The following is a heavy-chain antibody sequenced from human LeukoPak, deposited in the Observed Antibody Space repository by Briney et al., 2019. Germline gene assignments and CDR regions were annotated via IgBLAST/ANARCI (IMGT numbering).Heavy chain of an antibody. V-gene: IGHV1-58*01. CDR3: AAGFGYDILTGYSPS. CDR2: IVVGSGNT. J-gene: IGHJ5*02. D-gene: IGHD3-9*01. Sequence: EASVKVSCKASGFTFTSSAVQWVRQARGQRLEWIGWIVVGSGNTNYAQKFQERVTITSDMSTSTAYMELSSLRSEDTAVYYCAAGFGYDILTGYSPSWGQGTLVTVSS. CDR1: GFTFTSSA.